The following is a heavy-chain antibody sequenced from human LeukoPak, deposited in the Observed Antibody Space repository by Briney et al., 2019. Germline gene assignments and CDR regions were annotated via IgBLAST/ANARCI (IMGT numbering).Heavy chain of an antibody. V-gene: IGHV3-23*01. Sequence: GGSLRLSCAASGFTFSSYAMRWGRQAPGKGLEWVSAISGSGGSTYYADSVKGRFTISRDNSKNTLYLQMNSLRAEDTAVYYCAKDLARWELLPETFDYWGQGTLVTVSS. CDR1: GFTFSSYA. D-gene: IGHD1-26*01. CDR3: AKDLARWELLPETFDY. CDR2: ISGSGGST. J-gene: IGHJ4*02.